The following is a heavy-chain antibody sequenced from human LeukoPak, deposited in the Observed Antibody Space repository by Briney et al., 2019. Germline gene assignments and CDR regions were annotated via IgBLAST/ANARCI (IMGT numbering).Heavy chain of an antibody. J-gene: IGHJ3*02. CDR3: ARLGGLDYDNQPLAFDI. Sequence: ASVKVSCKASGYTSTSYDINWVRQATGQGLEWMGWMNPNSGNTGYAQKFQGRVTMTRKTSISTAYMELRSLRSEDTAVYYCARLGGLDYDNQPLAFDIWGQGTMVTVSS. V-gene: IGHV1-8*01. D-gene: IGHD3-22*01. CDR2: MNPNSGNT. CDR1: GYTSTSYD.